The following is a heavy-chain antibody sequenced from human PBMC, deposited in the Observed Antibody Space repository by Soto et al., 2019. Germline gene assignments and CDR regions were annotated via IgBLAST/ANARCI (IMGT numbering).Heavy chain of an antibody. CDR2: IIPIFCTA. CDR3: APAVTAMVLHNWFDP. V-gene: IGHV1-69*12. D-gene: IGHD5-18*01. CDR1: GGTFSSYA. Sequence: QVQLVQSGAEVKKPGSSVKVSCKASGGTFSSYAISWVRQSPGQGLEWRGGIIPIFCTANYAQKVQGRVTITADESTSTAYMELSSLRSDDTAVYYCAPAVTAMVLHNWFDPWGQGTLVTLSS. J-gene: IGHJ5*02.